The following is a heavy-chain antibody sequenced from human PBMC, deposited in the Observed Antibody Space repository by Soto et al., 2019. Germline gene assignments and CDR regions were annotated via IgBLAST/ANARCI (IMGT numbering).Heavy chain of an antibody. CDR2: IYWDDDK. Sequence: SGPTLVNPTQTLTLTCTFSGFSLSTSGVGVGWIRQPPGKALEWLALIYWDDDKRYSPSLKSRLTITKDTSKNQVVLTMTNMDPVDTATYYCAHSGLVITIFGVVMAWLDPWAQGTLVTVSS. CDR1: GFSLSTSGVG. D-gene: IGHD3-3*01. V-gene: IGHV2-5*02. J-gene: IGHJ5*02. CDR3: AHSGLVITIFGVVMAWLDP.